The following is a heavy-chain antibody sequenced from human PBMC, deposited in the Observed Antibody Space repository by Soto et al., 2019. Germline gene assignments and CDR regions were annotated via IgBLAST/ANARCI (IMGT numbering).Heavy chain of an antibody. CDR2: ISSSSSYI. J-gene: IGHJ6*02. CDR1: GFTFSSYS. Sequence: GVSLRLSCAASGFTFSSYSMNWVRQAPGKGLEWVSSISSSSSYIYYADSVKGRFTISRDNAKNSLYLQMNSLRAEDTAVYYCARDMAGPVYYYYYGMDVWGQGTTVTVSS. V-gene: IGHV3-21*01. CDR3: ARDMAGPVYYYYYGMDV. D-gene: IGHD3-10*01.